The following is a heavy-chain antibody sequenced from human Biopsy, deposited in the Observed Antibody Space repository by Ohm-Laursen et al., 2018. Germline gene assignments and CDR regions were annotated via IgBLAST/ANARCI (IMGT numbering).Heavy chain of an antibody. Sequence: TWVRQAPGRGLEWIGEINHSGSTNYKPSLDSRVAISADTSKNQLSLRLNSVTAADTAVYYCARVSRSIYDSTFDSFNIWGPGTMVTVSS. CDR2: INHSGST. CDR3: ARVSRSIYDSTFDSFNI. V-gene: IGHV4-34*01. J-gene: IGHJ3*02. D-gene: IGHD3-22*01.